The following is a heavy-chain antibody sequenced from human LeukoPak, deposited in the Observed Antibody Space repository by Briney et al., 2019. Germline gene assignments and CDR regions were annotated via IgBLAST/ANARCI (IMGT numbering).Heavy chain of an antibody. CDR1: GYIFTIYG. CDR2: ISAYNGDT. J-gene: IGHJ3*01. V-gene: IGHV1-18*01. Sequence: GASVKVSCKASGYIFTIYGISWARQAPGQGLEWLEWISAYNGDTNYAQKFQNRVTVTTDASTSTAYMELGSLRSDDTAVYYCTRAGDALDFWGQGTMVTVSS. CDR3: TRAGDALDF.